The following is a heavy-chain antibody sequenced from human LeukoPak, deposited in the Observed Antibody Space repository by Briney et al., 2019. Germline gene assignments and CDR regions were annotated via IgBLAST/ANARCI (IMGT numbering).Heavy chain of an antibody. CDR2: ISKSGDNS. V-gene: IGHV3-23*01. J-gene: IGHJ4*02. CDR3: AKLSGWTGWFFDY. CDR1: GFTFSNYA. D-gene: IGHD6-19*01. Sequence: GGSLRLSCAASGFTFSNYAISWVRQAPGKGLEWVSAISKSGDNSYYADSVKGRFTISRDNSKNTIYLQMNSLRVEDTAVYYCAKLSGWTGWFFDYWGQGTVVTVSS.